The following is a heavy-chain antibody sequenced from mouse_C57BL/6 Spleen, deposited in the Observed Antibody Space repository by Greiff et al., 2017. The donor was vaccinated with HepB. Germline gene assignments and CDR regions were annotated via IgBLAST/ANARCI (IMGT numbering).Heavy chain of an antibody. Sequence: VQLQQPGAELVKPGASVKLSCKASGYTFTSYWMQWVKQRPGQGLEWIGEIDPSDSYTNYNQKFKGKATLTVDTSSSTAYMQLSSLTSEDSAVYYCARDGYAFDYWGQGTTLTVSS. V-gene: IGHV1-50*01. CDR1: GYTFTSYW. J-gene: IGHJ2*01. D-gene: IGHD2-2*01. CDR2: IDPSDSYT. CDR3: ARDGYAFDY.